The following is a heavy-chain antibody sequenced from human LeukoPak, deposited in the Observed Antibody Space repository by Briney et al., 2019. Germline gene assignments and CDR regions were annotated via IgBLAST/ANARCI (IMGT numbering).Heavy chain of an antibody. V-gene: IGHV1-46*01. Sequence: ASVKVSCKASGCTFTSYYMHWVRQAPGQGLEWVGIINPSGGSTSYAQKFQGRVTMTRDTSTSTVYMELSSLRSEDTAVYYCARGPVCSSTSCYAGDAFDIWGQGTMVTVPS. CDR3: ARGPVCSSTSCYAGDAFDI. D-gene: IGHD2-2*01. CDR2: INPSGGST. J-gene: IGHJ3*02. CDR1: GCTFTSYY.